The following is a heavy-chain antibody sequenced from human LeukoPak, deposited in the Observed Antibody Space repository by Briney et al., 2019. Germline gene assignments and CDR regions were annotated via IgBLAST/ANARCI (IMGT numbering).Heavy chain of an antibody. J-gene: IGHJ4*02. CDR2: ISWDGGSN. Sequence: GGSLRLPQAACGLTYQDYAMHWVRQAPGKGLEGVSLISWDGGSNYYADSVKGRFTISRDNSKNSLYLQMNSLRAEATALYYCAKDIVGFPRWLQLGYWGQGTLVTVSS. V-gene: IGHV3-43D*03. CDR1: GLTYQDYA. CDR3: AKDIVGFPRWLQLGY. D-gene: IGHD5-24*01.